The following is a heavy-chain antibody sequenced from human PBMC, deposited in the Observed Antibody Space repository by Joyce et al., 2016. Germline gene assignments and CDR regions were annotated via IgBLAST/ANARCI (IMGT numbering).Heavy chain of an antibody. D-gene: IGHD6-13*01. V-gene: IGHV1-18*04. CDR2: IRIYNGDT. Sequence: QVQLEQSGDQLKPPGASVTISCKGSGYTFSSHPLTWVRQATGEGLEWMGWIRIYNGDTDFSRHRRDRLSLTRDTTTNTACLELRNLTFDDTALYFCVRHANVWYHFDIWGQGSRVAVSS. CDR3: VRHANVWYHFDI. CDR1: GYTFSSHP. J-gene: IGHJ4*02.